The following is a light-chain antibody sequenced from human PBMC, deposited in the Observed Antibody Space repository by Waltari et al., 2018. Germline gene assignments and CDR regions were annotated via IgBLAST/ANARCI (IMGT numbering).Light chain of an antibody. CDR3: CSYAGDSTLI. CDR1: SSNVGGYTL. Sequence: QSALTQPASVSGSPGQSITISCTGTSSNVGGYTLVSGYQQHPGKAPQLIIYDVNTRPSGILHGFSGSKSGNTASLTISGLQADDESDYYCCSYAGDSTLIFGGGTKLTVL. CDR2: DVN. J-gene: IGLJ2*01. V-gene: IGLV2-23*02.